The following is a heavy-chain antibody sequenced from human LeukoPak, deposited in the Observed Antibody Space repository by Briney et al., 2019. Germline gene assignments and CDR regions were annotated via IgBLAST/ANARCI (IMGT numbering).Heavy chain of an antibody. D-gene: IGHD4/OR15-4a*01. CDR1: GFTFRSFG. V-gene: IGHV3-30*02. Sequence: PGGSLRLSCAASGFTFRSFGMHLVRQAPGKGLEWVAFIRSDGSNQYYADSVKGRFTISRDNSNNTLFLQMNSLRVDDTAVYFCAKGYGESHFDSWGQGTMVTVSS. CDR3: AKGYGESHFDS. J-gene: IGHJ4*01. CDR2: IRSDGSNQ.